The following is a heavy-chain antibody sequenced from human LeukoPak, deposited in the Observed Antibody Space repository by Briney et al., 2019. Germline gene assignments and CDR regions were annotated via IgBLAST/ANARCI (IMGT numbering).Heavy chain of an antibody. D-gene: IGHD4-11*01. CDR1: GFTFSNYN. CDR3: AKTTITPPYYMDV. CDR2: ITSTSIYR. J-gene: IGHJ6*03. Sequence: PGGSLRLSCAASGFTFSNYNMNWVRQAPGKGLEWVSSITSTSIYRYYADSVKGRFTISRDNAKKSLYLQTNSLRAGDTAVYYCAKTTITPPYYMDVWGKGTTVTVSS. V-gene: IGHV3-21*01.